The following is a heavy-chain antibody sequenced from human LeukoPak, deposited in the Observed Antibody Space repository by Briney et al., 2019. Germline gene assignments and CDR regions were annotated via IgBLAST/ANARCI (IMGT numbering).Heavy chain of an antibody. CDR1: GYTFTTYG. D-gene: IGHD6-19*01. CDR3: ARESSSGWFGYY. Sequence: ASVKVSCKASGYTFTTYGISWVRQAPGQGLEWMEWISTYTGDTNYAQKLQGRVTMTTDTSTSTAYMELRSLRSNDTAVYYCARESSSGWFGYYWGQGTLVTVSS. CDR2: ISTYTGDT. V-gene: IGHV1-18*01. J-gene: IGHJ4*02.